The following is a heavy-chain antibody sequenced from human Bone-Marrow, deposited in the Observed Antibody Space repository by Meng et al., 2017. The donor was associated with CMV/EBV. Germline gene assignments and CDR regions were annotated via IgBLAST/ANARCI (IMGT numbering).Heavy chain of an antibody. Sequence: GESLKISCAASGLTVSSNYMSWVRQAPGKGLEWVSVIYSGGSTYYADSVKGRFTISRDNSKNTLYLQMNSLRAEDTAVYYCARVRAYYDFWSGYYRPYYFDYWGQGNLVTVSS. CDR2: IYSGGST. CDR1: GLTVSSNY. V-gene: IGHV3-53*01. J-gene: IGHJ4*02. CDR3: ARVRAYYDFWSGYYRPYYFDY. D-gene: IGHD3-3*01.